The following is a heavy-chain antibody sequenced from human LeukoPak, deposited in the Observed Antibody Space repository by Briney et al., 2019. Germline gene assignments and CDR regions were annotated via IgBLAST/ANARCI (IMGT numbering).Heavy chain of an antibody. D-gene: IGHD6-19*01. J-gene: IGHJ4*02. CDR3: ARLPLLPYSSGYYDY. CDR1: GGSISNTAYY. V-gene: IGHV4-39*01. Sequence: SETLSLTCTVSGGSISNTAYYWSWIRQSPGKGLEWIGIIHYNGATYYNPSLRSRVLISADTSKNQFSLTLNSVAAADTAVYYCARLPLLPYSSGYYDYWGQGTLVTVSS. CDR2: IHYNGAT.